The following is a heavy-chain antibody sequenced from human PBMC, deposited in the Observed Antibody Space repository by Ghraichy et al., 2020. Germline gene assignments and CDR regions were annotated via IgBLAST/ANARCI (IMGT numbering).Heavy chain of an antibody. J-gene: IGHJ6*02. V-gene: IGHV2-70*11. D-gene: IGHD3-22*01. Sequence: QTLSLTCTFSGFSLSTSGMCVSWIRQPPGKALEWLARIDWDDDKYYSTSLKTRLTTSKDTSKNQVVLTMTNMDPVDTATYYCARVLTDYYDSSGYYYSYHYGMDVWGQGTTVTVSS. CDR1: GFSLSTSGMC. CDR2: IDWDDDK. CDR3: ARVLTDYYDSSGYYYSYHYGMDV.